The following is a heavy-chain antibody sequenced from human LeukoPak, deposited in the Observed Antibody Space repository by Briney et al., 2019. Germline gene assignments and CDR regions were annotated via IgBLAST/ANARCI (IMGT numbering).Heavy chain of an antibody. CDR1: GFTFSNYA. D-gene: IGHD6-6*01. CDR2: ISYDGSNK. J-gene: IGHJ4*02. CDR3: ARVVALYSTSSGFDY. Sequence: PGGSLRLSCAASGFTFSNYAMHWVRQAPGKGLEWVALISYDGSNKYYADSVKSRFTISRDNSKNTLYLQMNSLRPEDTAVYYCARVVALYSTSSGFDYWGQGTLVTVSS. V-gene: IGHV3-30-3*01.